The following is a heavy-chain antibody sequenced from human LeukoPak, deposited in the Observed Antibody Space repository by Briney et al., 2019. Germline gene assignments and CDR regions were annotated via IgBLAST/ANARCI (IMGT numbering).Heavy chain of an antibody. D-gene: IGHD3-22*01. J-gene: IGHJ3*02. V-gene: IGHV4-59*01. CDR2: FYYTGST. Sequence: SETLSLTCTLSGGSISSDYWGWIRHSPGEGREWIGYFYYTGSTRHNPSLQGRVTLSVDTSRNHFSRKLSSLSAADTAVYYCARLLDYDSSGNPDTFDIWGQGTMVTVSS. CDR3: ARLLDYDSSGNPDTFDI. CDR1: GGSISSDY.